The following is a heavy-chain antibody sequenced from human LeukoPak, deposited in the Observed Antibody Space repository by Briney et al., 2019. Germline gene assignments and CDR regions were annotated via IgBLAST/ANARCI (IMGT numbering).Heavy chain of an antibody. Sequence: SETLSLTCAVYGGSFSDYYWGWIRQPPGKGLEWIGTIYHSGSTSYNPSLKNRVTISVDTSKNQFSPKLSSVTAADTAVYYCARGRVGYCSGGSCYEIVFDYWGQGTLVTVSS. V-gene: IGHV4-34*01. CDR3: ARGRVGYCSGGSCYEIVFDY. CDR2: IYHSGST. CDR1: GGSFSDYY. D-gene: IGHD2-15*01. J-gene: IGHJ4*02.